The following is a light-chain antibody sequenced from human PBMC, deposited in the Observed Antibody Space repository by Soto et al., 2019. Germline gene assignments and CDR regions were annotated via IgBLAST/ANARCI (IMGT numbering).Light chain of an antibody. CDR2: AAS. Sequence: DFQMTQSPFSLSASVGDRVTITCRASQDISSYLDWYQQKPGKLPKLLIYAASSFKSGVPSRFSGSGSGTDFSLTISSLQPEDVATYYCQNFNHGPFTFGPGTKVEIK. J-gene: IGKJ3*01. CDR1: QDISSY. V-gene: IGKV1-27*01. CDR3: QNFNHGPFT.